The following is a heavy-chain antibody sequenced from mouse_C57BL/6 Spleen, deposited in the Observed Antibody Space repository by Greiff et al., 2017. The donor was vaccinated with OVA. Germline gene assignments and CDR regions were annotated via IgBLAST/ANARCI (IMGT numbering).Heavy chain of an antibody. CDR2: IDPSDSYT. CDR1: GYTFTSYW. D-gene: IGHD2-1*01. J-gene: IGHJ3*01. V-gene: IGHV1-50*01. CDR3: ALIYYGNPAWFAY. Sequence: QVQLQQPGAELVKPGASVKLSCKASGYTFTSYWMQWVKQRPGQGLEWIGEIDPSDSYTNYNQKFKGKATLTVDTSSSTAYMQLSSLTSEDSAVYYCALIYYGNPAWFAYWGQGTLVTVSA.